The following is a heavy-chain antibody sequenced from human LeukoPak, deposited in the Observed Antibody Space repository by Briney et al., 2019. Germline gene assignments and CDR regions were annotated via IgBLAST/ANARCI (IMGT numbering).Heavy chain of an antibody. CDR2: VYYSGST. D-gene: IGHD3-22*01. J-gene: IGHJ4*02. Sequence: SETLSLTCTVSGGSISRSSYYWGWIRQPPGKGLEWIGSVYYSGSTYYNPSLKSRVTISVDTSKNQFSLKLSSVTAADTAVYYCARQSDYDSSGWPFDYWGQGTLVTVSS. V-gene: IGHV4-39*01. CDR3: ARQSDYDSSGWPFDY. CDR1: GGSISRSSYY.